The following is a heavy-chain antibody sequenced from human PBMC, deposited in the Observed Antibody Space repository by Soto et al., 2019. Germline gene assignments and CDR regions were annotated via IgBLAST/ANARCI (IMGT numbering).Heavy chain of an antibody. CDR1: GFSLSNARMG. CDR2: IFSNDEK. CDR3: AGMAVGELFYTPFDY. D-gene: IGHD3-10*01. Sequence: QVTLKESGPVLVKPTETLTLTCTVSGFSLSNARMGVSWIRQPPGTALEWLAHIFSNDEKSYSPSLKSRLTISKDTSKSQVVLTMTNMDPVDTTTYYCAGMAVGELFYTPFDYWCRGTLVTVSS. J-gene: IGHJ4*02. V-gene: IGHV2-26*01.